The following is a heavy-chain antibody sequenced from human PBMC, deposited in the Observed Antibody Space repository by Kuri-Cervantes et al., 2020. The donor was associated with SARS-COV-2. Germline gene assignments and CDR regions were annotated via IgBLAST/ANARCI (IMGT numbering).Heavy chain of an antibody. V-gene: IGHV3-48*02. CDR2: ISSSSSTI. D-gene: IGHD4-17*01. CDR3: ARDYGESYYYYYGMDV. Sequence: LSLTCAASGFTFSDYYMNWVRQAPGKGLEWVSYISSSSSTIYYADSVKGRFTISRDNAKNSLYLQMNSLRDEDTAVYYCARDYGESYYYYYGMDVWGQGTTVTVSS. J-gene: IGHJ6*02. CDR1: GFTFSDYY.